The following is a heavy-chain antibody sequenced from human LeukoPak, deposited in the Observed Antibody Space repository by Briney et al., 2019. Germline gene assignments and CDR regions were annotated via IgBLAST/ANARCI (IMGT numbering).Heavy chain of an antibody. V-gene: IGHV1-18*01. CDR1: GYTFTSYG. CDR3: ARDYPRRFFADHTSDY. Sequence: ASVKVSCKASGYTFTSYGMSWVRQAPGQGLEWMGWISAYNGNTNYAQKLQGRVTMTTDTSRSTAYMELRSLRSDDTAVYYCARDYPRRFFADHTSDYWGQGTLVTVSS. D-gene: IGHD3-3*01. J-gene: IGHJ4*02. CDR2: ISAYNGNT.